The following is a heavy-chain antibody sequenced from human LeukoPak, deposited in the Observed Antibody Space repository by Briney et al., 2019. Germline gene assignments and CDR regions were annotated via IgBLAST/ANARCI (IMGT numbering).Heavy chain of an antibody. Sequence: SETLSLTCTVSGGSISSGGYYWSWIRQHPGKGLEWIGYIYYSGSTYYNPSLKSRATISVDTPKNQFSLKLSSVTAADTAVYYCAREVSLMRATVTTLVYWGQGTLVTVSS. V-gene: IGHV4-31*03. CDR1: GGSISSGGYY. J-gene: IGHJ4*02. D-gene: IGHD4-17*01. CDR2: IYYSGST. CDR3: AREVSLMRATVTTLVY.